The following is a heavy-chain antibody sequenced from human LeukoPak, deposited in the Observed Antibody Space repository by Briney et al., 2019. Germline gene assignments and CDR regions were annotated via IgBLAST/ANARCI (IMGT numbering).Heavy chain of an antibody. CDR1: GFTFSSYG. CDR2: ISGSGGST. CDR3: ARDNDRKDDS. V-gene: IGHV3-23*01. J-gene: IGHJ5*02. D-gene: IGHD3-16*01. Sequence: GGTLRLSCAASGFTFSSYGMSWVRQAPGKGLEWVSAISGSGGSTYYADSVKGRFTISRDNSKNTLYLQMDSLRAADTAVYYCARDNDRKDDSWGQGTLVTVSS.